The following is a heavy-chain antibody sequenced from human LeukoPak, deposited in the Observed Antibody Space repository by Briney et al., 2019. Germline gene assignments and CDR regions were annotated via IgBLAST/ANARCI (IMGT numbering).Heavy chain of an antibody. Sequence: SETLSLTCAVSGGSFSGYYWSWIRHPPGKGLEWNGEINHSGSTNYYPSLKSRVNISVDTSKNQFSLKLSSVTAADTAVHYCARGANHDYDYVWGSYRYRRYYFDYWDQGTLVTVSS. J-gene: IGHJ4*02. CDR2: INHSGST. V-gene: IGHV4-34*01. CDR3: ARGANHDYDYVWGSYRYRRYYFDY. CDR1: GGSFSGYY. D-gene: IGHD3-16*02.